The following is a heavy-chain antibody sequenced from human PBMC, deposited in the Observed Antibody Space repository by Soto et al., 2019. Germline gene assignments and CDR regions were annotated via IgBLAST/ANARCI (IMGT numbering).Heavy chain of an antibody. CDR2: IYHSGYT. J-gene: IGHJ5*02. D-gene: IGHD1-7*01. CDR1: GGSISSGGYA. V-gene: IGHV4-30-2*01. Sequence: QMRLQESGSGLVKPSQTLSLTCADSGGSISSGGYAWNWIRQPPGKGLEWIGYIYHSGYTSYNPSLKNRVTISVDKSKNQFSLTLSFVTAADTAVYYCARDSLTGNYFDPWGQGTLVTVSS. CDR3: ARDSLTGNYFDP.